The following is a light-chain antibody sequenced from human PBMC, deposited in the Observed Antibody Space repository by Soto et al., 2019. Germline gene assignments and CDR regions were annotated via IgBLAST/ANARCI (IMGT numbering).Light chain of an antibody. J-gene: IGKJ4*01. V-gene: IGKV3-15*01. CDR1: QSISSN. CDR3: QQYNNWPPLT. Sequence: EIVMTQSPATLSVSPGERATLSCRASQSISSNLAWYQQKPGQAPRLLIYHGSTRATGIPARFSGSGSGTEFTLTISSLQSEDFAVYYCQQYNNWPPLTFGGGTTVEIK. CDR2: HGS.